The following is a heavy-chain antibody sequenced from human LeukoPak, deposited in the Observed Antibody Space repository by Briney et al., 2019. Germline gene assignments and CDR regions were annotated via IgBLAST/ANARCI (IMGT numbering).Heavy chain of an antibody. V-gene: IGHV1-69*01. J-gene: IGHJ4*02. D-gene: IGHD2-2*01. CDR1: GGTFSSYA. Sequence: GSSVKVSCKASGGTFSSYAISWVRQAPGQGLEWMGGIIPIFGTANYAQKFQGRVTITADESTSTAYMELSSLRSEDTAVYYCAKVGVPATMELGTRGVATTIELDYWGQGTLVTVSS. CDR2: IIPIFGTA. CDR3: AKVGVPATMELGTRGVATTIELDY.